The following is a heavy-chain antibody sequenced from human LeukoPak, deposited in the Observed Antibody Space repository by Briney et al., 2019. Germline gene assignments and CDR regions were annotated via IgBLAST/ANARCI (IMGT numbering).Heavy chain of an antibody. CDR2: IYYSGST. CDR1: GGSISSYY. J-gene: IGHJ5*02. Sequence: SETLSLTCTVSGGSISSYYWSWIRQPPGKGLEGIGYIYYSGSTNYNPSLKSRVTISVDTSKNQFSLKLSSVTAADTAVYYCARLKWLRINWFDPWGQGTLVTVSS. D-gene: IGHD5-12*01. V-gene: IGHV4-59*08. CDR3: ARLKWLRINWFDP.